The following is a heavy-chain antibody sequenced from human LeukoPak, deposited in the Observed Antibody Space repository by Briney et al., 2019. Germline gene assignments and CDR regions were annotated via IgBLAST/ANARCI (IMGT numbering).Heavy chain of an antibody. CDR3: AAGTFGSGSFYGPPFDF. CDR2: IYPGDSDT. J-gene: IGHJ4*02. Sequence: GESLKISCKGSGYSFTDYWIGWVCQMPGKGLEWVGIIYPGDSDTRYSPSFQGQVTISADKSISTAYLQWDSLKASDTAMYYCAAGTFGSGSFYGPPFDFWGQGTLVTVSP. V-gene: IGHV5-51*01. CDR1: GYSFTDYW. D-gene: IGHD3-10*01.